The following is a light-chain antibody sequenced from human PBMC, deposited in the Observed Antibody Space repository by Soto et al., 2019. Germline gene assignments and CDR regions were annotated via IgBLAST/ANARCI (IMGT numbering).Light chain of an antibody. CDR1: SSDIGTHNF. Sequence: QSSLTQPRSVSGSPGQSVTISCTGTSSDIGTHNFVSWYQHHPGEAPKLMIYDVSERPSGVPDRFPGSKSGNTASLTISGVQADDGADYYCCVYSGTYSSYVFGTGTKVTVL. V-gene: IGLV2-11*01. CDR3: CVYSGTYSSYV. J-gene: IGLJ1*01. CDR2: DVS.